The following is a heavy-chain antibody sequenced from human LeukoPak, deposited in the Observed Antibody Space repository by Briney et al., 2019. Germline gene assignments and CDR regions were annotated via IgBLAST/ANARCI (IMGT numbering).Heavy chain of an antibody. Sequence: GGSLSLSCAASGFTIATKYMNWVRQAPGKGLEWVSIIYSGATTYYADSVRGRFTISRDTSKNTVSLQMNSLRAEDTAVYFCAGIGDHYHWNLDLWGRGTLVTVSS. CDR2: IYSGATT. J-gene: IGHJ2*01. CDR1: GFTIATKY. V-gene: IGHV3-53*01. CDR3: AGIGDHYHWNLDL. D-gene: IGHD3-10*01.